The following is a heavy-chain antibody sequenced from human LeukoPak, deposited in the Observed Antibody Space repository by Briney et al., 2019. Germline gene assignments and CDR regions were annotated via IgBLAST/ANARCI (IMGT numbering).Heavy chain of an antibody. CDR1: GYTFTGYY. J-gene: IGHJ4*02. CDR3: ARTPGYYDSSGYYDHDY. CDR2: INPNSGGT. D-gene: IGHD3-22*01. Sequence: GASVKVSCKASGYTFTGYYMHWVRQAPGQGLEWMGWINPNSGGTNYAQKFQGRVTMTRDTSISTAYMELSRLRSDDTAVYYCARTPGYYDSSGYYDHDYWGQGTLGTVSS. V-gene: IGHV1-2*02.